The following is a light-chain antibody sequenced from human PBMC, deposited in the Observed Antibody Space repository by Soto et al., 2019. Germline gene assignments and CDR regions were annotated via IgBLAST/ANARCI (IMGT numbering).Light chain of an antibody. CDR3: QQRYGWPPIT. V-gene: IGKV3-11*01. CDR1: HSINIY. Sequence: EIVLTQSPATLSLSLGERATLSCRASHSINIYLAWYQQKPGQAPRLLISDASNRATGVPARFSGSGSGTDFTLTISSLEPEDFAVYYCQQRYGWPPITFGQGTRLEIK. J-gene: IGKJ5*01. CDR2: DAS.